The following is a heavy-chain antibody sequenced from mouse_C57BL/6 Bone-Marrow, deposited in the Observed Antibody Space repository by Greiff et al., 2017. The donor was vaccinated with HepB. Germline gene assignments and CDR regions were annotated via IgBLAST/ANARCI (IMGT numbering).Heavy chain of an antibody. V-gene: IGHV5-6*02. CDR2: ISSGGSYT. J-gene: IGHJ3*01. CDR1: GFTFSSYG. Sequence: EVKLQESGGDLVKPGGSLKLSCAASGFTFSSYGMSWVRQTPDKRLEWVATISSGGSYTYYPDSVKGRFTISRDNAKNTLYLQMSSLKSEDTAMYYCARRSGGYHAYWGQGTLVTVSA. CDR3: ARRSGGYHAY. D-gene: IGHD2-2*01.